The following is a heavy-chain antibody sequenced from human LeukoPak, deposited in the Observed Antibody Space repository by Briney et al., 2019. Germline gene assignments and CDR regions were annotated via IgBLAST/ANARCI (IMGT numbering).Heavy chain of an antibody. CDR3: AKALEAGAFDI. D-gene: IGHD6-13*01. CDR1: GFTFDDYA. CDR2: ISWNSGSI. Sequence: SGGSLRLSCAASGFTFDDYAMHWVRQAPGKGLEWVSGISWNSGSIDYADSVKGRFTISRDNAKNSLYLQMNSLRAEDTALYYCAKALEAGAFDIWGQGTMVTVSS. V-gene: IGHV3-9*01. J-gene: IGHJ3*02.